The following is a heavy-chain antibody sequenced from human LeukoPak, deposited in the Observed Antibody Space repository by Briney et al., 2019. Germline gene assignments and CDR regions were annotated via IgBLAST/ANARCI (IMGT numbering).Heavy chain of an antibody. Sequence: RAGRSLRLSCAASGFIFSSYGIICVRQHAGKWLEWISYIRIGSTPISYADSVKGRFNISRDNAKNSLYLQLSSLRAEETAVYYCAKDPGLMRAAACGDYWGQGTLVIVA. J-gene: IGHJ4*02. CDR3: AKDPGLMRAAACGDY. CDR2: IRIGSTPI. D-gene: IGHD2-2*01. V-gene: IGHV3-48*01. CDR1: GFIFSSYG.